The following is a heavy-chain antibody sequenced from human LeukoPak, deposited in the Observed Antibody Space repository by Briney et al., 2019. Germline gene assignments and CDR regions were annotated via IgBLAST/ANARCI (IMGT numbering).Heavy chain of an antibody. CDR3: ARGPGPADDGGGYCFDY. Sequence: ASVKVSCKASGYTFTSYYLYWVRQAPGQGLKWMGVINPSGGSTTSAQKFQGRVTMTRDTSTSTVYMELRSLRSEDTAVYYCARGPGPADDGGGYCFDYWGQGTLVTVSS. J-gene: IGHJ4*02. D-gene: IGHD3-22*01. CDR1: GYTFTSYY. V-gene: IGHV1-46*01. CDR2: INPSGGST.